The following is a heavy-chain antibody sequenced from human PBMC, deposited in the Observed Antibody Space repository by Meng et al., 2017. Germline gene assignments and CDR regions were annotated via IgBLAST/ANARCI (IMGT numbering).Heavy chain of an antibody. CDR2: TNYRSKWYN. CDR1: GDSVSSNSAA. J-gene: IGHJ4*02. Sequence: SQTLSLTCAISGDSVSSNSAACNWIRQSPSRGLEWLGRTNYRSKWYNDYAVSVKSRITINPDTSKNQFSLQLNSVTPEDTAVYYCARAFHITMVRGVIRDWGQRTLVTVSS. V-gene: IGHV6-1*01. D-gene: IGHD3-10*01. CDR3: ARAFHITMVRGVIRD.